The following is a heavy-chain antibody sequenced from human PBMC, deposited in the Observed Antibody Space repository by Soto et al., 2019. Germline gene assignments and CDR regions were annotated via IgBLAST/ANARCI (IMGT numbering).Heavy chain of an antibody. Sequence: QVQLVQSGAEVKKPGASVKVSCKASGYTFTNYGISWVRQAPGQGLEWMGWISAYNGNTNYPQKLQGRVTMTTDTSTPTAYRELRSLRSDDTAVYYCARYDLGIANIRGLEYWGQGTLVTVAS. CDR1: GYTFTNYG. CDR2: ISAYNGNT. J-gene: IGHJ4*02. V-gene: IGHV1-18*01. D-gene: IGHD3-3*02. CDR3: ARYDLGIANIRGLEY.